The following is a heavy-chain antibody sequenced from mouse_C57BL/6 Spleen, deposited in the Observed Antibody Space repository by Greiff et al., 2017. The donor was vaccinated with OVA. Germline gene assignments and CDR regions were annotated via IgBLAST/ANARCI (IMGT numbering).Heavy chain of an antibody. J-gene: IGHJ4*01. CDR3: ARSGAYYSNYYAMDY. CDR1: GYAFSSSW. V-gene: IGHV1-82*01. D-gene: IGHD2-5*01. Sequence: QVHVKQSGPELVKPGASVKISCKASGYAFSSSWMNWVKQRPGKGLEWIGRIYPGDGDTNYNGKFKGKATLTADKSSSTAYMQLSSLTSEDSAVYFCARSGAYYSNYYAMDYWGQGTSVTVSS. CDR2: IYPGDGDT.